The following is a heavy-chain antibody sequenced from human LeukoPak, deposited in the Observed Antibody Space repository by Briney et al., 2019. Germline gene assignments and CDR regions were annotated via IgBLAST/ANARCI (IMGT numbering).Heavy chain of an antibody. CDR2: IYYSGST. CDR1: GGSISSSSYY. V-gene: IGHV4-39*01. CDR3: ASSTSSMIVVVHFDY. Sequence: SETLSLTCTVSGGSISSSSYYWGWTRQPPGKGLEWIGSIYYSGSTYYNPSLKSRVTISVDTSKNQFSLKLSSVTAADTAVYYCASSTSSMIVVVHFDYWGQGTLVTVSS. J-gene: IGHJ4*02. D-gene: IGHD3-22*01.